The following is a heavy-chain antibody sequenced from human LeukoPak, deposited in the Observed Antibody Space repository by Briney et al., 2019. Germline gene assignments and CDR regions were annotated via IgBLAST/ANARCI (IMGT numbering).Heavy chain of an antibody. J-gene: IGHJ3*02. D-gene: IGHD2-2*01. Sequence: GGSLRLSCATSGFTFDDYAMHWVRQAPGKGLEWVSGISWNNGSIGYADSVKGRFTISRDNAKNSLYLQMNSLRAEDTALYYCAKDSEEGYCSSTSCSLGAFDIWGQGTMVTVSS. CDR2: ISWNNGSI. CDR3: AKDSEEGYCSSTSCSLGAFDI. CDR1: GFTFDDYA. V-gene: IGHV3-9*01.